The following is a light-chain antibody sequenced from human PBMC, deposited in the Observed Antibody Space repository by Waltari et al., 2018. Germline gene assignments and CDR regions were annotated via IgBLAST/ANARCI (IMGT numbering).Light chain of an antibody. CDR1: SGRIGSSS. CDR2: EDY. Sequence: NFILTQTHSVSESPGKTVTISCTRSSGRIGSSSLQWYQQRPGRAPTTVIYEDYQRPSGVPERFSGSIDSSSNSAYVTISGLKPEDEADYYCQSYDNDNVVFGGGTRLTVL. J-gene: IGLJ3*02. CDR3: QSYDNDNVV. V-gene: IGLV6-57*03.